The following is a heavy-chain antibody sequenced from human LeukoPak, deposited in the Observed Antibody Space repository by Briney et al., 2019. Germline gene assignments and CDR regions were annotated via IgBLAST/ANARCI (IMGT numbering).Heavy chain of an antibody. CDR1: GGSFSGYY. CDR2: INHSGST. Sequence: SETLSLTCAVYGGSFSGYYWSWIRQPPGKGLEWIGEINHSGSTNYNPSLKSRVTISVDTSKNQFSLKLSSVTAADTAVYYCASQYYYDNDAFDIWGQGTMVTVSS. J-gene: IGHJ3*02. D-gene: IGHD3-22*01. V-gene: IGHV4-34*01. CDR3: ASQYYYDNDAFDI.